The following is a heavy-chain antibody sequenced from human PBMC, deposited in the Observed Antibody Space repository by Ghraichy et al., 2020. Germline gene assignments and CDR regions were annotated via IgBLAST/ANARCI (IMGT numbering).Heavy chain of an antibody. J-gene: IGHJ4*02. CDR1: GFKFNEYS. CDR3: ARGAFGPSCSASVCQRFPLDS. CDR2: VSSWSTYR. V-gene: IGHV3-11*06. D-gene: IGHD3-10*01. Sequence: LSLTCAASGFKFNEYSMSWVRQAPGKGLEWVSSVSSWSTYRYYAESLKGRFTISRDNAKNSLFLQMNNLGVEDTAVYYCARGAFGPSCSASVCQRFPLDSWGQGTLVTVSS.